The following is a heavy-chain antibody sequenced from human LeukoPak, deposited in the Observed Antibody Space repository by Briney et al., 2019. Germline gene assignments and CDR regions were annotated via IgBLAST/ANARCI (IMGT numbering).Heavy chain of an antibody. CDR2: ISGCNGNT. Sequence: ASVKVSCKASGYTFTNYGISWVRQAPGQGLEWMGWISGCNGNTKYAQKLQGRVTMTTDTSTSTAYMDLRSLRSDDTAVYYCARASDDILTGYPGELDYWGQGTLVTVSS. CDR3: ARASDDILTGYPGELDY. D-gene: IGHD3-9*01. CDR1: GYTFTNYG. J-gene: IGHJ4*02. V-gene: IGHV1-18*04.